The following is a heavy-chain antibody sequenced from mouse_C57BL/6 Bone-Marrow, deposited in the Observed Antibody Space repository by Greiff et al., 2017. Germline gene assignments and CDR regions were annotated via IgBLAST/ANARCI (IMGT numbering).Heavy chain of an antibody. Sequence: VQLQQSGAELVKPGASVKLSCTASGFTFKDYCMHWVKQRPEQGLEWIGRIDPGDGDTKYAAKFQGKATITADTSSNTAYMQLSSLTSEDTAVYCCAREFAWFAYWGQGTLVTVSA. J-gene: IGHJ3*01. CDR1: GFTFKDYC. V-gene: IGHV14-2*01. CDR2: IDPGDGDT. CDR3: AREFAWFAY.